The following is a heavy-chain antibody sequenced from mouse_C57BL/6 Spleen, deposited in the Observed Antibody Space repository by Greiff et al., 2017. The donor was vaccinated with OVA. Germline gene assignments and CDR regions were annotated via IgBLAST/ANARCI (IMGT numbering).Heavy chain of an antibody. Sequence: EVHLVESGGDLVKPGGSLKLSCAASGFTFSSYGMSWVRQTPDKRLEWVATISSGGSYTYYPDSVKGRFTISRDNAKNTLYLQMSSLKSEDTAMYYCARYEVYYGSSFDYWGQGTTLTVSS. V-gene: IGHV5-6*01. CDR1: GFTFSSYG. D-gene: IGHD1-1*01. CDR3: ARYEVYYGSSFDY. J-gene: IGHJ2*01. CDR2: ISSGGSYT.